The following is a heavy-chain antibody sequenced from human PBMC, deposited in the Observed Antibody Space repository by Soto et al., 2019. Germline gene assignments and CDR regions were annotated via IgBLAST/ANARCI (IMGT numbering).Heavy chain of an antibody. V-gene: IGHV1-46*01. CDR2: INPSGGST. Sequence: GASVKVSCKAIGYSFTSHYMHWVRQAPGQGHEWMGIINPSGGSTTYAQKFQGRVTMTRDTSTSTVYMELSSLRSEDTAVYYCARYDYNGYYFDYWGQGTLVTVSS. CDR1: GYSFTSHY. CDR3: ARYDYNGYYFDY. J-gene: IGHJ4*02. D-gene: IGHD4-4*01.